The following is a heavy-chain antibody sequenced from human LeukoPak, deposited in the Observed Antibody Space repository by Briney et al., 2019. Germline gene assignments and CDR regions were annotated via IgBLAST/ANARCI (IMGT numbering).Heavy chain of an antibody. J-gene: IGHJ4*02. CDR3: VSSSWYGY. CDR2: ISYDGSNK. Sequence: GGSLRLSCAASGFTFSSYGMHWVRQAPGKGLEWVAVISYDGSNKYYADSVKGRFTISRDNSKNTLYLQMNSLRAEDTAVYYCVSSSWYGYWGQGTLVTVSS. CDR1: GFTFSSYG. D-gene: IGHD6-13*01. V-gene: IGHV3-30*03.